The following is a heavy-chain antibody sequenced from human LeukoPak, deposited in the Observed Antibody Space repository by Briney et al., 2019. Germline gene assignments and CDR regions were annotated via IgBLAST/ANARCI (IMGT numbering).Heavy chain of an antibody. CDR2: IFKSGTT. D-gene: IGHD7-27*01. V-gene: IGHV3-66*01. Sequence: PGGSLRLSCAASGFIVSSTYMSWVRQAPGKGLEWVSAIFKSGTTYYADSVKDRFTISRDNSKNTLYLQMNSLRAEDTAVYYCARENWGAFDCWGQGTLVTVSS. J-gene: IGHJ4*02. CDR1: GFIVSSTY. CDR3: ARENWGAFDC.